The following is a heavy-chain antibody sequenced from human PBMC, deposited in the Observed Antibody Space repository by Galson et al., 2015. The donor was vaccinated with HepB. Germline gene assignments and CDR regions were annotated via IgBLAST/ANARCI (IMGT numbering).Heavy chain of an antibody. CDR3: AKAAGYYAYYGLAV. CDR1: QFTFSSYA. D-gene: IGHD6-13*01. V-gene: IGHV3-23*01. CDR2: ISSSGAVI. Sequence: SLRLSCAASQFTFSSYAMSWVRQAPGKGLEWVSVISSSGAVIYYADSVRGRFTISRDNSKNTLYLQMNSLRAEDTALYYCAKAAGYYAYYGLAVWGQGTTVTVSS. J-gene: IGHJ6*02.